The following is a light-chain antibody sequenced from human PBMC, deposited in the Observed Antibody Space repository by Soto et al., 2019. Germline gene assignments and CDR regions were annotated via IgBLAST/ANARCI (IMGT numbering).Light chain of an antibody. CDR2: DAS. Sequence: IELTQSPATLSLSPGERATLSCRASQSVTTFLAWYQQKPGQAPRLLIYDASNRATGIPARFSGSGSGTDFTLTISSLEPEDFAVYYCQQRSNWPPVITFGGGTKVEIK. J-gene: IGKJ4*01. V-gene: IGKV3-11*01. CDR3: QQRSNWPPVIT. CDR1: QSVTTF.